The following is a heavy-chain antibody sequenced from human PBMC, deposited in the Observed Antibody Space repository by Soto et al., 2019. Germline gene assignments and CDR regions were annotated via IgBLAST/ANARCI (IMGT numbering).Heavy chain of an antibody. V-gene: IGHV3-21*01. CDR2: ISSSYYM. D-gene: IGHD3-10*01. Sequence: GGSLRLSCAASGFTFSGYTMNWVRQAPGKGLEWVSSISSSYYMYYADSVKGRFTISRDNTKNSLYLQVNSLRAEDTAVYYCARDGLWFGERAFDIWGQGTMVTVSS. CDR1: GFTFSGYT. CDR3: ARDGLWFGERAFDI. J-gene: IGHJ3*02.